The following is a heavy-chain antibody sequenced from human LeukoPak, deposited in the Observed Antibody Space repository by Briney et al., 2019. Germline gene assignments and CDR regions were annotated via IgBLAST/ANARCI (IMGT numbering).Heavy chain of an antibody. CDR1: GFTFSSYA. CDR2: ISGGGAVT. V-gene: IGHV3-23*01. J-gene: IGHJ4*02. Sequence: HPGGSLRLSCAASGFTFSSYAMSWVRQAPGKGLEWVSSISGGGAVTYYADSVKGRFTISRDNSKNTLYLQMNSLRAEDTAVYYCARRYYDSSGYYYPIDYWGQGTLVTVSS. CDR3: ARRYYDSSGYYYPIDY. D-gene: IGHD3-22*01.